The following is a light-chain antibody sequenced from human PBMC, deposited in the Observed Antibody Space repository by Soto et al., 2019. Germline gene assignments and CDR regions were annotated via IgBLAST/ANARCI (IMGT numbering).Light chain of an antibody. J-gene: IGKJ5*01. CDR3: QQRSDWPPIT. CDR1: QSVGSY. V-gene: IGKV3-11*01. CDR2: DAS. Sequence: EIVLTQSPATLSLSPGERATLSCRASQSVGSYLGWYQQKPGQAPRLLIYDASNRANGIPARFSGRGSGTDFTLTISSLDPEDFAVYYCQQRSDWPPITFGQGTRLEIK.